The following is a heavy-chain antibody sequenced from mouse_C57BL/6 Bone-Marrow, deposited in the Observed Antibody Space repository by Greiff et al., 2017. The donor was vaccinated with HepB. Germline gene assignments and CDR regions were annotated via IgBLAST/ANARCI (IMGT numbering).Heavy chain of an antibody. CDR2: ISDGGSYT. Sequence: EVKVVESGGGLVKPGGSLKLSCAASGFTFSSYAMSWVRQTPEKRLEWVATISDGGSYTYYPDNVKGRFTISRDKAKNNLYLQMSHLKSEDTAMYYCAREDYSNLAWFAYWGQGTLVTVSA. CDR1: GFTFSSYA. J-gene: IGHJ3*01. V-gene: IGHV5-4*01. CDR3: AREDYSNLAWFAY. D-gene: IGHD2-5*01.